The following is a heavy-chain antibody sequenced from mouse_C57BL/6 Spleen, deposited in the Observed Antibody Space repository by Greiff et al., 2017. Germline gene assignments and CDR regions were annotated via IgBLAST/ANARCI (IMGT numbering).Heavy chain of an antibody. CDR3: ARGEIDSNDAFAY. V-gene: IGHV1-55*01. CDR1: GYTFTSYW. J-gene: IGHJ3*01. CDR2: IYPGSGST. D-gene: IGHD2-12*01. Sequence: QVQLQQPGAELVKPGASVKMSCKASGYTFTSYWITWVKQRPGQGLEWIGDIYPGSGSTNYNEKFKSKATLTVDTSSSTAYVQLSSLTSEDPAVYYCARGEIDSNDAFAYWGQGTLVTVSA.